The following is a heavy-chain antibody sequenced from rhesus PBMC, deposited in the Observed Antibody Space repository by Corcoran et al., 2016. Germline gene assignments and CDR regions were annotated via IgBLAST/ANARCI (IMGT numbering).Heavy chain of an antibody. CDR3: ATDGVVVFTAMALDY. V-gene: IGHV1-111*02. CDR1: GYTFTAYY. D-gene: IGHD2-27*01. J-gene: IGHJ4*01. Sequence: EVQLVQSGAEVKKPGASVTISCKASGYTFTAYYLHWVRTAPGKGLEWMGRVDPEDGEAIHAQKFQDRVTITTETSTDTAYMELSSLRSEDTAVYYCATDGVVVFTAMALDYWCQGVLVTVSS. CDR2: VDPEDGEA.